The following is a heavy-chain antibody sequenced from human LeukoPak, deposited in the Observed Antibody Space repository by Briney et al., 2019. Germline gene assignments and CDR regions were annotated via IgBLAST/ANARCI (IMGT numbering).Heavy chain of an antibody. CDR1: GGTFSSYA. CDR2: INPSGGST. D-gene: IGHD2-21*02. CDR3: ARSNLPYCGGDCGFGAFDI. V-gene: IGHV1-46*01. Sequence: GASVKVSCKASGGTFSSYAISWVRQAPGQGLEWMGIINPSGGSTSYAQKFQGRVTMTRDMSTSTVYMELSSLRSEDTAVYYCARSNLPYCGGDCGFGAFDIWGQGTMVTVSS. J-gene: IGHJ3*02.